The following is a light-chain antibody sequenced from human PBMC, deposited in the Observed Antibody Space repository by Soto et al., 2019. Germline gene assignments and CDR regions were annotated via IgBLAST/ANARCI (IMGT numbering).Light chain of an antibody. CDR2: NVS. CDR3: QQYNTLNT. Sequence: EIAMTQSPATLSVSPGQRATLSCRASQNVNSNLAWYQQKPGHAPSLLMYNVSTRATGFPARFSGSGSGTEFTLTISSLQSGDSAIYYCQQYNTLNTFGQGTKLEIK. CDR1: QNVNSN. V-gene: IGKV3-15*01. J-gene: IGKJ2*01.